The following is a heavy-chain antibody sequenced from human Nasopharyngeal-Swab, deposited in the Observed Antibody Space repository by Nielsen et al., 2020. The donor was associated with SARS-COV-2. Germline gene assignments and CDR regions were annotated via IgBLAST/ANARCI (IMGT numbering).Heavy chain of an antibody. D-gene: IGHD6-19*01. J-gene: IGHJ6*02. CDR3: ARDRGIAVAGNYYYYGMDV. CDR2: MSYDGSNK. Sequence: GGSLRLSCAASGFTFSSYAMHWVRQAPGKGLEWVAVMSYDGSNKYYADSVKGRFTISRDNSKNTLYLQMNSLRAEDTAVYYCARDRGIAVAGNYYYYGMDVWGQGTTVTVSS. V-gene: IGHV3-30-3*01. CDR1: GFTFSSYA.